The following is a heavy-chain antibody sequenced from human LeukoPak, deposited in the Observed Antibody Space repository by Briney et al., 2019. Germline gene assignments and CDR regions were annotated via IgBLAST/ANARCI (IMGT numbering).Heavy chain of an antibody. V-gene: IGHV3-23*01. CDR2: ISGSGGST. CDR1: GFTFSSYA. CDR3: AKDVYEGYSSSWYVV. J-gene: IGHJ4*02. Sequence: PGGSLRLSCAPSGFTFSSYAMSWVRQAPVKGLEWASAISGSGGSTYYADSVKGRFTISRDNSKNTLYLQMNSLRAEDTAVYYCAKDVYEGYSSSWYVVWGQGTLVTVSS. D-gene: IGHD6-13*01.